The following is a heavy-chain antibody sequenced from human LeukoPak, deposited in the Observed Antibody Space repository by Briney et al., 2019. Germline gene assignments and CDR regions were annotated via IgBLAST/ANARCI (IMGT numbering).Heavy chain of an antibody. V-gene: IGHV3-23*01. CDR2: IRGSGGST. Sequence: IRGSGGSTYYADSVKGRLTISRNNSKNTLFLQMNSLRAVDSAIYYCAEEDYSGAGNYLLAYWGQGTLVTVSS. J-gene: IGHJ4*02. D-gene: IGHD3-10*01. CDR3: AEEDYSGAGNYLLAY.